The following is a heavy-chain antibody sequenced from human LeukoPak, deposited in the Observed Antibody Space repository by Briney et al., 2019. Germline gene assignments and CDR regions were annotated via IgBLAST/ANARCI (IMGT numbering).Heavy chain of an antibody. V-gene: IGHV3-7*01. Sequence: SGGSLRLSCAAYGFTFSSYWMSWVRQAPGKGLEWVANIKQDGSEKYYVDSVKGRFTISRENAKNSLYLQMNSLRAEDTAVYYCARAVRYFDWSDIDYFDYWGQGTLVTVSS. CDR1: GFTFSSYW. J-gene: IGHJ4*02. CDR3: ARAVRYFDWSDIDYFDY. D-gene: IGHD3-9*01. CDR2: IKQDGSEK.